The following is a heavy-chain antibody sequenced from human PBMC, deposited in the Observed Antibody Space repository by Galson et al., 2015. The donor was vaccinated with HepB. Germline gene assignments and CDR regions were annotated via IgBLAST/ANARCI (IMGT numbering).Heavy chain of an antibody. CDR2: TYYRSKWYN. CDR1: GDSVSSNSAA. Sequence: CAISGDSVSSNSAAWNWIRQSPSRGLEWLGRTYYRSKWYNSHAVSVKSRITINPDTTKNQFSLQLNSVTPEDTAIYYCARQLAYCVANTCQIFFDYWGQGTLVTVSS. V-gene: IGHV6-1*01. D-gene: IGHD2-21*01. CDR3: ARQLAYCVANTCQIFFDY. J-gene: IGHJ4*02.